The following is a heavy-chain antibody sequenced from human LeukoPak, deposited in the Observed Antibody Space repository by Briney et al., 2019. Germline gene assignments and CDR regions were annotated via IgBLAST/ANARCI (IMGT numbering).Heavy chain of an antibody. J-gene: IGHJ4*02. Sequence: GGSLRLSCAASGFTFSSYWMNWARQTPGKGLEWVASINHNGNVNYYVDSVKGRFTISRDNSKNTLYLQMNSLRAEDTAVYYCALYYYDSSGFDYWGQGTLVTVSS. D-gene: IGHD3-22*01. V-gene: IGHV3-7*01. CDR3: ALYYYDSSGFDY. CDR1: GFTFSSYW. CDR2: INHNGNVN.